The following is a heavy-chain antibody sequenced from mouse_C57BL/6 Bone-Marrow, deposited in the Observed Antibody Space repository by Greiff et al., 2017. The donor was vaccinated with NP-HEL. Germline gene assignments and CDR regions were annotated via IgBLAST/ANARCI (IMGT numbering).Heavy chain of an antibody. CDR1: GYTFTDYY. V-gene: IGHV1-75*01. Sequence: VKLMESGPELVKPGASVKISCKASGYTFTDYYINWVKQRPGQGLEWIGWIFPGSGSTYYNEKFKGKATLTVDKSSSTAYMLLSSLTSEDSAVYFCARSLITTVVAHWYFDVWGTGTTVTVSS. D-gene: IGHD1-1*01. CDR3: ARSLITTVVAHWYFDV. J-gene: IGHJ1*03. CDR2: IFPGSGST.